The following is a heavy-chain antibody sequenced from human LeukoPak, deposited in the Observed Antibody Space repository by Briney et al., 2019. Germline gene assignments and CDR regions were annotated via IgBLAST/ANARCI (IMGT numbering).Heavy chain of an antibody. D-gene: IGHD2-15*01. V-gene: IGHV3-7*01. Sequence: GGSLRLSCAASGFSFSNHYMRWIRQAPGKGLGWVANIKQDGSEKYYVDSVEGRFTISRDNAKNSLYLQMNSLRVEDTAVYYCARYFSGGSCWNYWGQGTLVTVSS. J-gene: IGHJ4*02. CDR3: ARYFSGGSCWNY. CDR1: GFSFSNHY. CDR2: IKQDGSEK.